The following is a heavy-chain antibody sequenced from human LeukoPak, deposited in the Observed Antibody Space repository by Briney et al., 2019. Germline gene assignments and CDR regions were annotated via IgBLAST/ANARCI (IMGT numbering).Heavy chain of an antibody. V-gene: IGHV1-2*06. CDR3: ARAYILTGYWGY. J-gene: IGHJ4*02. D-gene: IGHD3-9*01. Sequence: ASVKVSCKASGYTFTGYYMHWVRQAPGQGLEWMGRINPNSGGTNYAQKFQGRVTMTRDTSISTAYMEPSRLRSDDTAVYYCARAYILTGYWGYWGQGTLVTVSS. CDR1: GYTFTGYY. CDR2: INPNSGGT.